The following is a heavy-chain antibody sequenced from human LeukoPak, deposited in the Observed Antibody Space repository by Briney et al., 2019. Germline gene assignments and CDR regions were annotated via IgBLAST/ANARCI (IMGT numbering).Heavy chain of an antibody. V-gene: IGHV3-23*01. CDR3: AKDRIYCSGGSCYFFDY. J-gene: IGHJ4*02. D-gene: IGHD2-15*01. CDR1: GFTFSSYG. CDR2: ISGSGGST. Sequence: GGSLRLSCAASGFTFSSYGMSWVRQAPGKGLEWVSAISGSGGSTYYADSVKGRFTISRDNSKNTLYLQMNSLRAEDTAVYYCAKDRIYCSGGSCYFFDYWGQGTLVTVSS.